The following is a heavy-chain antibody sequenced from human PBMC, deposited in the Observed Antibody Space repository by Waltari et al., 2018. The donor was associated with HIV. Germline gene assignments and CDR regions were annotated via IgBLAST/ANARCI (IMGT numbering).Heavy chain of an antibody. J-gene: IGHJ4*02. CDR1: GGSISSGSYY. CDR3: ARDQSR. CDR2: IYTSGST. Sequence: QVQLQESGPGLVKPSQTLSLTCTVSGGSISSGSYYWSWIRQPAGKGLEWIGRIYTSGSTNYNPSLKSRVTISVDTSKNQFSLKRSSVTAADTAVYYCARDQSRWGQGTLVTVSS. V-gene: IGHV4-61*02.